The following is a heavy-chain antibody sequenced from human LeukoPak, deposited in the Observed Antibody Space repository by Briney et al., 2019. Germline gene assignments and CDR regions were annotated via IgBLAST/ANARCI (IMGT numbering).Heavy chain of an antibody. D-gene: IGHD3-16*01. J-gene: IGHJ4*02. CDR2: ISYDGSNK. CDR1: GFTFSSYA. CDR3: ARVWGLYYDYVWGSWPHDY. Sequence: PGGSLRLSCAASGFTFSSYAMHWVRQAPGKGLEWVAVISYDGSNKYYADSVKGRFTISRDNSKSTLYLQMNSLRAEDTAVYYCARVWGLYYDYVWGSWPHDYWGQGTLVTVSS. V-gene: IGHV3-30-3*01.